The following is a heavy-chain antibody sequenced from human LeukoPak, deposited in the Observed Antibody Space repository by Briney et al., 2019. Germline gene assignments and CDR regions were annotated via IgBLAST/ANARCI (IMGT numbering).Heavy chain of an antibody. CDR2: IYIGGST. CDR3: ARVSYHDVLSGYYVDY. V-gene: IGHV3-66*01. Sequence: PGGSLRLSCAASEIAVRDNYMSWVRQAPGKELEWVSVIYIGGSTYYADSVKGRFTISRDNSKNTVSLQMKSLRAEDTAVYFCARVSYHDVLSGYYVDYWGQGSLVTVSS. D-gene: IGHD3-3*01. J-gene: IGHJ4*02. CDR1: EIAVRDNY.